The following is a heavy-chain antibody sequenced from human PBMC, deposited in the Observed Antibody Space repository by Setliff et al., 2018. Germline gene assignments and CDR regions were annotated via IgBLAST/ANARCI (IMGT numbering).Heavy chain of an antibody. V-gene: IGHV1-2*02. CDR2: INLHSGGT. J-gene: IGHJ4*02. Sequence: ASVKVSCKTSGYTFTAYHVNWVRQVPGQGPEWMGWINLHSGGTNYAQKFQDRVTMTSDTSITTAYMELSSLTSDDRAIYYCARGRIGSTWTGDYWGQGTLVTVSS. D-gene: IGHD2-15*01. CDR3: ARGRIGSTWTGDY. CDR1: GYTFTAYH.